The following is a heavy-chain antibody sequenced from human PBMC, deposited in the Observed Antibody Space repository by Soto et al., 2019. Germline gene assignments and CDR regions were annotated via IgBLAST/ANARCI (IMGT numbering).Heavy chain of an antibody. D-gene: IGHD2-15*01. CDR2: ISWNSAGV. J-gene: IGHJ5*02. Sequence: LRLSCTVTGFIFDDFAMHWVRQAPGKGLEWVSGISWNSAGVVYADSVKGRFTISRDNAEDSLYLHMNSLRPDDTAFYFCVKDSGGWPRNFFEHWGQGALVTVSS. CDR3: VKDSGGWPRNFFEH. V-gene: IGHV3-9*01. CDR1: GFIFDDFA.